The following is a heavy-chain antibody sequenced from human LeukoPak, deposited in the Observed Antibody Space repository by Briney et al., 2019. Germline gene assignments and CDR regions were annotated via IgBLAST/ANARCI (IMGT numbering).Heavy chain of an antibody. CDR2: INTNAGNP. CDR1: GYTFTGYA. J-gene: IGHJ5*02. D-gene: IGHD3-22*01. V-gene: IGHV7-4-1*01. Sequence: ASVKVSCKASGYTFTGYAMNWVRQAPGQGLEWMGWINTNAGNPTYAQGFTGRFVFSLDTSVSTAYLQICSLKAEDTAVYYCARGDRRNYYDSSGYFTSIWFDPWGQGTLVTVSS. CDR3: ARGDRRNYYDSSGYFTSIWFDP.